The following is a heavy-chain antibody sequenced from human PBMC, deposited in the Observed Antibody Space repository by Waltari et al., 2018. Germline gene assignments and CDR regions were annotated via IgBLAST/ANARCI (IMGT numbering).Heavy chain of an antibody. CDR3: ARRDHDFWSGYFSV. D-gene: IGHD3-3*01. V-gene: IGHV4-39*01. J-gene: IGHJ6*02. CDR2: IYYTGST. Sequence: QLQLQESGPGLVRASETLSLTCTVPGASVNHANYYWGWVRQSPRKGLEWIGTIYYTGSTSYNPSLKSRVTVSIDTSKNQFSLKLSSVTAADTAVYFCARRDHDFWSGYFSVWGQGTTVTVSS. CDR1: GASVNHANYY.